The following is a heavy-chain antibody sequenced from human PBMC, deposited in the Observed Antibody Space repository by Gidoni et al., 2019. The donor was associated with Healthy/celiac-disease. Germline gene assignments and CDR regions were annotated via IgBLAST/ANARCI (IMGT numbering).Heavy chain of an antibody. CDR3: ARDRVAAAIDLYYYYGMDV. CDR1: GGSISSYY. V-gene: IGHV4-4*07. J-gene: IGHJ6*02. D-gene: IGHD2-2*01. Sequence: QVQLQESGPGLVKPSETLSLTCTVSGGSISSYYWSWIRQPAGKGLEWIGRIYTSGSTNYNPSLKSRVTMSVDTSKNQFSLKLSSVTAADTAVYYCARDRVAAAIDLYYYYGMDVWGQGTTVTVSS. CDR2: IYTSGST.